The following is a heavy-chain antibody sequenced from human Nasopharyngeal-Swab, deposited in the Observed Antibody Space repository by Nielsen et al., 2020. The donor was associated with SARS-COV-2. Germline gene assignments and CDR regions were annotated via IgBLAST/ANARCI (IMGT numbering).Heavy chain of an antibody. V-gene: IGHV3-30-3*01. CDR2: ISYDGSNK. D-gene: IGHD1-26*01. CDR3: ARGYSESYYSPFDY. Sequence: GGSLRLSCAASGFTFSRYAMHWVRQAPGKGLEWVAVISYDGSNKYYADSVKGRFTISRDNSKNTLYLQMNSLRAEDTAVYYCARGYSESYYSPFDYWGQGTLVTVSS. J-gene: IGHJ4*02. CDR1: GFTFSRYA.